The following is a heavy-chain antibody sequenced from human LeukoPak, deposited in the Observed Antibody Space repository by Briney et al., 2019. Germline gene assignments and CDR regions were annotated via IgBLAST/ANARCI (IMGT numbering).Heavy chain of an antibody. V-gene: IGHV1-2*02. D-gene: IGHD2-2*01. CDR2: INPHSGGT. CDR3: ARDFIPAAS. CDR1: GYTFTNYY. Sequence: ASVKVSCKASGYTFTNYYLHWVRQAPGQGLEWMGWINPHSGGTNYAQKFQGRVTMTRDTSISTAYMELSNLRSGDTAVYYCARDFIPAASWGQGALVTVFS. J-gene: IGHJ5*02.